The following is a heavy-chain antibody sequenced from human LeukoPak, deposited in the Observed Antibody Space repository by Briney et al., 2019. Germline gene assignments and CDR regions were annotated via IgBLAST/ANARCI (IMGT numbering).Heavy chain of an antibody. V-gene: IGHV3-48*03. CDR2: ISNSGSTI. Sequence: GGSLRLSCAASGFTFSSYEMNWVRQAPGKGLEWVSYISNSGSTIYYTDSVKGRFTISRDNSKNTLYLQMNSLRAEDTAVYYCAKFYNLAAAGTVRTAVADPFDYWGQGTLVTVSS. CDR3: AKFYNLAAAGTVRTAVADPFDY. CDR1: GFTFSSYE. D-gene: IGHD6-13*01. J-gene: IGHJ4*02.